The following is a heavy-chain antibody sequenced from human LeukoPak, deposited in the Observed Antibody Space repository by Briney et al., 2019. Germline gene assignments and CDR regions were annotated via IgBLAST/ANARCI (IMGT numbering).Heavy chain of an antibody. J-gene: IGHJ6*03. CDR2: INHTGST. CDR3: ARGFWSGYRYYYYYYMDV. Sequence: SETLSLNCAVYGGSFSGYYWSWIRQPPGKRLEWIWEINHTGSTNYNPSLTRRVTISVDTSKNQFSLKLSSVTAADTAVYYCARGFWSGYRYYYYYYMDVWGKGTTVTVSS. CDR1: GGSFSGYY. V-gene: IGHV4-34*01. D-gene: IGHD3-3*01.